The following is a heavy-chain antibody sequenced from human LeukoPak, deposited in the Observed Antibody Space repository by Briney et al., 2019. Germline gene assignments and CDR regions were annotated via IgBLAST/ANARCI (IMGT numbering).Heavy chain of an antibody. Sequence: GGSLRLSCVASKFTFSSYWMSWVRQAPGKGLEWVANIKRDGSEEYYVDSVKGRFTISRDNAKNSLYLQMNSLRAEDTAVYYCARDNYYEGAFDVWGQGTMVTVSS. D-gene: IGHD3-22*01. V-gene: IGHV3-7*01. CDR2: IKRDGSEE. J-gene: IGHJ3*01. CDR3: ARDNYYEGAFDV. CDR1: KFTFSSYW.